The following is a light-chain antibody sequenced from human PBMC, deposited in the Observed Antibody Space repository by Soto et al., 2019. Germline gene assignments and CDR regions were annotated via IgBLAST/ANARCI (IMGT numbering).Light chain of an antibody. V-gene: IGLV4-69*02. CDR1: SGHSSYA. CDR2: VNNDGTH. Sequence: QPVLTQSPSASASLGASVTATCTLSSGHSSYAIAWHQQQPEKGPRFLMKVNNDGTHIKGDGIPHRFSGSSSGAERYLSISSLQSEDEAEYYCQTWGPNGAFGGGTKLTVL. CDR3: QTWGPNGA. J-gene: IGLJ3*02.